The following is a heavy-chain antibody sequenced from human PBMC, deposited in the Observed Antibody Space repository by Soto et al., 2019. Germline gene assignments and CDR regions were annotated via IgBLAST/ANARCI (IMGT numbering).Heavy chain of an antibody. Sequence: GESLKSSFKGSGYSFTSYWIGWVRQMPEKGLERMGIIYPGDSDTRYSPSFQGQVTISADKSISTAYLQGSILKASDTAMYYCARVKNPKPYYYGSGSSFFDYWGQGALVT. CDR1: GYSFTSYW. J-gene: IGHJ4*02. V-gene: IGHV5-51*01. CDR3: ARVKNPKPYYYGSGSSFFDY. CDR2: IYPGDSDT. D-gene: IGHD3-10*01.